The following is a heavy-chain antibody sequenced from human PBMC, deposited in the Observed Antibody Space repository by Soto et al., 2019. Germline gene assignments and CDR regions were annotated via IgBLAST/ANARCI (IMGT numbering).Heavy chain of an antibody. CDR3: AVAYGSGSYPFDY. V-gene: IGHV1-69*02. CDR2: IIPILGIA. Sequence: SVKVSCKASGGTFSSYTISWVRQAPGQGLEWMGRIIPILGIANYAQKFQGRVTITADKSTSTAYMELSSLRSEDTAVYYCAVAYGSGSYPFDYWGQGTLVTVSS. J-gene: IGHJ4*02. D-gene: IGHD3-10*01. CDR1: GGTFSSYT.